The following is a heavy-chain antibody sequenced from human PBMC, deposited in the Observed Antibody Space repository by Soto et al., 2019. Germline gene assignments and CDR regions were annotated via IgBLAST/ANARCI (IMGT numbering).Heavy chain of an antibody. CDR1: GFTFSDYY. CDR2: ISSSSSYT. CDR3: ARDHHRYSGYDYVDY. Sequence: QVQLVESGGGLVKPGGSLRLSCVASGFTFSDYYMSWIRQAPGKGLEWVSYISSSSSYTNYADSVKGRFTISRDNANNSLYLQMNSLRAEDTAVYYCARDHHRYSGYDYVDYWGQGTLVTVSS. J-gene: IGHJ4*02. V-gene: IGHV3-11*05. D-gene: IGHD5-12*01.